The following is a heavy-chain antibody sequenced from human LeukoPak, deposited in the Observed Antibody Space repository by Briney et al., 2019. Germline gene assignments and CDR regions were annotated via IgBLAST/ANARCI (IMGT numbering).Heavy chain of an antibody. CDR2: IYTSGST. CDR3: ARDPIHLAVAGADYFDY. D-gene: IGHD6-19*01. V-gene: IGHV4-4*07. Sequence: SETLSLTCTVSGGSISSYYWSWIRQPAGKGLEWIGRIYTSGSTNYNPSLKSRVTMPVDTSKNQLSLKLSSVTAADTAVYYCARDPIHLAVAGADYFDYWGQGTLVTVSS. J-gene: IGHJ4*02. CDR1: GGSISSYY.